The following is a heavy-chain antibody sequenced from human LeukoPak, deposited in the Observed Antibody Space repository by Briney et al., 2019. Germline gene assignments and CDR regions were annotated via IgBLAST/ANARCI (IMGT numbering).Heavy chain of an antibody. CDR2: VYYGGST. D-gene: IGHD6-19*01. CDR1: GGSISSYY. J-gene: IGHJ4*02. Sequence: SETLSLTCTVSGGSISSYYWGWIRQPPGKGLEWIGFVYYGGSTNYNPSLKSRVTISVDTSKNQFSLKLNSVTAADTAVYYCARVDIAVAFYFDYWGQGTLVTVSS. V-gene: IGHV4-59*01. CDR3: ARVDIAVAFYFDY.